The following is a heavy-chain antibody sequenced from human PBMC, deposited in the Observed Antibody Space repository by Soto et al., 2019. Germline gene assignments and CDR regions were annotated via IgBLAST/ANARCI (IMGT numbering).Heavy chain of an antibody. CDR2: INAGNGNT. D-gene: IGHD1-26*01. CDR1: GYTVTSYA. V-gene: IGHV1-3*01. CDR3: ARGLGLYYFDS. J-gene: IGHJ4*02. Sequence: QVQLVQSGAEVKKPGSSVKVSCKASGYTVTSYAMHWVRQAPGQRLEWMGWINAGNGNTKYSQKLQGRVTITRDTAASTAYMELSSLRAEDTAVYYCARGLGLYYFDSWGQGTLFTVSS.